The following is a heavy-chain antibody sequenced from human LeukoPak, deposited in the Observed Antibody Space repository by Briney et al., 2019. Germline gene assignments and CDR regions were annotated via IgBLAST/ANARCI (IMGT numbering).Heavy chain of an antibody. D-gene: IGHD6-13*01. CDR2: VKQDGSEK. J-gene: IGHJ4*02. Sequence: PGXXLRLSCAASGFIFKNDWMSWVRQAPGKGLEWVANVKQDGSEKDYVDSVKGRFTISRDNAKNLLYLQMNSLRTEDTAVYYCSRVGPGGAGAFDYWGQGTLVTVSS. V-gene: IGHV3-7*01. CDR3: SRVGPGGAGAFDY. CDR1: GFIFKNDW.